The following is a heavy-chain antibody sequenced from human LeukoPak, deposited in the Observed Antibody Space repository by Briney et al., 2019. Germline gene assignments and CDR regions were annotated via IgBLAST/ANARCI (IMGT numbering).Heavy chain of an antibody. CDR2: ISWNSGSI. V-gene: IGHV3-9*01. CDR3: AKVKDGYTRSGWYFDL. CDR1: GFTFDDYA. J-gene: IGHJ2*01. Sequence: GGSLRLSCAASGFTFDDYAMHWVRQAPGKGLEWVSGISWNSGSIGYADPVKGRFTISRDNAKNSLYLQMNSLRAEDTALYYCAKVKDGYTRSGWYFDLWGRGTLVTVSS. D-gene: IGHD5-24*01.